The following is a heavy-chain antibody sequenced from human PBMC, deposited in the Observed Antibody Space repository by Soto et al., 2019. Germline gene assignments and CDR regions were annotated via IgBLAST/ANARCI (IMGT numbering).Heavy chain of an antibody. CDR2: IIPILGIT. J-gene: IGHJ6*02. V-gene: IGHV1-69*02. CDR1: GGTFSSYT. Sequence: SVKVSCKASGGTFSSYTISWVRQAPGQGLEWMGRIIPILGITNYAQKFQGRVTMTADTSTSTAYMELRSLRSDDTAVYYCARGIAVAGIYYYYYGMDVWGQGTTVTVSS. D-gene: IGHD6-19*01. CDR3: ARGIAVAGIYYYYYGMDV.